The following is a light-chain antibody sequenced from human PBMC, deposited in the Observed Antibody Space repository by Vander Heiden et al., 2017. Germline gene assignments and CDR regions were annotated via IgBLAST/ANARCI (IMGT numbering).Light chain of an antibody. Sequence: QSALTQPASVSGSPGQSITISCTGTSSDVGNYNLVSWYQQYPGKAPKVIIDEVIKRPSGVSNRFSGSKSGNTASLTISGLQAEDEADYHCCSFAGSSTFVVFGGGTKVTVL. CDR1: SSDVGNYNL. V-gene: IGLV2-23*02. J-gene: IGLJ2*01. CDR3: CSFAGSSTFVV. CDR2: EVI.